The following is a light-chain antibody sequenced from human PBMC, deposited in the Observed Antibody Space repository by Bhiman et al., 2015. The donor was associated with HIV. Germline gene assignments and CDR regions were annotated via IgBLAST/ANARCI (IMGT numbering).Light chain of an antibody. J-gene: IGLJ1*01. CDR2: GNT. V-gene: IGLV1-50*01. CDR1: SSNIGAGYN. CDR3: SAWDDSLNGPV. Sequence: QSVLTQAPSVSGAPGQSVTISCTGSSSNIGAGYNVHWYQQLPGTAPKLLIYGNTNRPSGVPDRFSGSKSGTSASLAISGLQAEDEGDYCCSAWDDSLNGPVFGTGTKVTVL.